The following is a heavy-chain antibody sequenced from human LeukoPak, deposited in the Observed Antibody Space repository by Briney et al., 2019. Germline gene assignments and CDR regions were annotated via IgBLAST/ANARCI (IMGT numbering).Heavy chain of an antibody. CDR1: GFTFSQYW. D-gene: IGHD3-10*01. CDR2: IKHDGSEKQDGSEK. V-gene: IGHV3-7*01. J-gene: IGHJ6*03. Sequence: GGSLRLSCAASGFTFSQYWVSWVRQAPGKGLEWVANIKHDGSEKQDGSEKNYVDSVKGRFTISRDNAKNSLYLQMNSLRAEDTAVYYCARFGRGVDSFYFYMDVWGKGTTVTVSS. CDR3: ARFGRGVDSFYFYMDV.